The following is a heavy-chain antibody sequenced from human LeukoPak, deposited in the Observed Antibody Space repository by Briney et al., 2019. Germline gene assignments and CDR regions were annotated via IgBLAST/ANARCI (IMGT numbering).Heavy chain of an antibody. V-gene: IGHV4-39*07. CDR2: IFYSGST. D-gene: IGHD1-1*01. J-gene: IGHJ6*03. Sequence: SETLSLTCTVSGCSISSSNDYWGWLRQPPGKGRECIMNIFYSGSTYYSPSLKSRVTISVHTSKNQFSLKLSSVTAADTAVYFCARVSWFPGTSYYYMDVWGKGNTVTVSS. CDR3: ARVSWFPGTSYYYMDV. CDR1: GCSISSSNDY.